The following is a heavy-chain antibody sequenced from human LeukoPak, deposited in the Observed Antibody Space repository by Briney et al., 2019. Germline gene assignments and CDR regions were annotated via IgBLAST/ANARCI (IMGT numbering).Heavy chain of an antibody. D-gene: IGHD1-1*01. J-gene: IGHJ5*02. CDR2: INSIGSYM. V-gene: IGHV3-21*01. CDR1: GFTFSRYW. Sequence: GGSLRLSCAASGFTFSRYWMSWVRQAPGKGLEWVSSINSIGSYMYYADSVKGRFTISRDNAKDSLYLQMSSLRAEDTAVYYCARDDVAWNDVHWFDPWGQGTLVTVSS. CDR3: ARDDVAWNDVHWFDP.